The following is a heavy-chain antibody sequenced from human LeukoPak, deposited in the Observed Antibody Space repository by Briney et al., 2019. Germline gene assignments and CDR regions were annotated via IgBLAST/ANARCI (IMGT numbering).Heavy chain of an antibody. CDR3: ARQRSGLGGGFDP. CDR2: FYHGGST. V-gene: IGHV4-38-2*02. J-gene: IGHJ5*02. Sequence: SETLSLTCTVSGYSISTGYYWDWIRQPPGKGLEWIGTFYHGGSTYYNPSLKSRVTISVDTSKNQFSLNLTSVTAADTAVYYCARQRSGLGGGFDPWGQGTLVTVSS. D-gene: IGHD6-19*01. CDR1: GYSISTGYY.